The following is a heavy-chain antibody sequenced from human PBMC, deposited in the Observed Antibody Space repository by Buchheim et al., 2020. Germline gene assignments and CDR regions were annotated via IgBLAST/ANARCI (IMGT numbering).Heavy chain of an antibody. CDR1: GFTFSTYG. D-gene: IGHD1-14*01. Sequence: QVQLVESGGGVVQPGRSLRLSCAASGFTFSTYGMHWVRQAPGKGLEWVAVIWYDGSNKNYADSVKGRFTISRDNSKNTLYVQMNSLRAEDTAVYYCARDQRYGQMGYFDLWGRGTL. CDR2: IWYDGSNK. CDR3: ARDQRYGQMGYFDL. V-gene: IGHV3-33*01. J-gene: IGHJ2*01.